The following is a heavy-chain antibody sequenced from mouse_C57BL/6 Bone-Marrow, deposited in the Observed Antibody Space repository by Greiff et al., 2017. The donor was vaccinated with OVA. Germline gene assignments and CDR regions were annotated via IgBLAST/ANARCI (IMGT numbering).Heavy chain of an antibody. CDR3: ARRYYGSSYWYFDV. CDR2: IYPGSGST. D-gene: IGHD1-1*01. V-gene: IGHV1-55*01. CDR1: GYTFTSYW. Sequence: VQLQQSGAELVKPGASVKMSCKASGYTFTSYWITWVKQRPGQGLEWIGDIYPGSGSTNYNEKFKSKATLTVDTSSSTAYMQRSSLTSEDSAVYYCARRYYGSSYWYFDVWGTGTTVTVSS. J-gene: IGHJ1*03.